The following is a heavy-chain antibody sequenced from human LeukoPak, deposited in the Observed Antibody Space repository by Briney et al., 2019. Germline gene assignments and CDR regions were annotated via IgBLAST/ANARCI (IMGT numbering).Heavy chain of an antibody. CDR1: GYTFTGYY. Sequence: ASVKVSCKASGYTFTGYYMHWVRQAPGQGLEWMGWINPNSGGTNYAQKFQGRVTMTRDTSISTAYMELSRLRSDDTAVYYCARVILDGSGSYLYFDYWGQGTLVTVSS. V-gene: IGHV1-2*02. J-gene: IGHJ4*02. CDR3: ARVILDGSGSYLYFDY. D-gene: IGHD3-10*01. CDR2: INPNSGGT.